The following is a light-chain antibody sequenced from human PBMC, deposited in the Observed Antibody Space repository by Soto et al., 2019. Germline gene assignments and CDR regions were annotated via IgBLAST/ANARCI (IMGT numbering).Light chain of an antibody. J-gene: IGKJ4*01. CDR2: DAS. CDR1: QSISSW. CDR3: QQYNSFSPALT. Sequence: DIQMTQSPSTLSASVGDRVTITCRASQSISSWLAWYQQKPGKAPNLLIYDASSLKSGVPSRFSGSGSGTEFTLTISSLQPDDFATYYCQQYNSFSPALTFGGGTKVEIK. V-gene: IGKV1-5*01.